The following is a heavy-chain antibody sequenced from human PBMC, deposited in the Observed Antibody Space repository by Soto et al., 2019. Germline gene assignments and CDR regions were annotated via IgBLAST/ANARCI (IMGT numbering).Heavy chain of an antibody. D-gene: IGHD3-3*01. CDR3: ARDNQLYRFGVVINWFDP. CDR1: GYTFTSYD. Sequence: ASVKVSCKASGYTFTSYDINWVRQATGQGLEWMGWMDPNSGNTGYAQKFQGRVTMTRNTSISTAYMELSSLRSEDTAVYYCARDNQLYRFGVVINWFDPCGQRTLVPVSS. CDR2: MDPNSGNT. V-gene: IGHV1-8*01. J-gene: IGHJ5*02.